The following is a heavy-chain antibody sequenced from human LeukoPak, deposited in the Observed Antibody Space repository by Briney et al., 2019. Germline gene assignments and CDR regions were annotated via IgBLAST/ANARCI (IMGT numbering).Heavy chain of an antibody. CDR1: GFPFSSFG. J-gene: IGHJ4*02. D-gene: IGHD2-2*01. V-gene: IGHV3-23*01. CDR3: ARGFCSSTSCYPFDY. Sequence: GGSLRLSCAASGFPFSSFGMTWVRQAPGKGLEWVSGISGDGGNTYYADSVKGRFTISRDNSKNTLYLQMNSLRAEDTAVYYCARGFCSSTSCYPFDYWGQGTLVTVSS. CDR2: ISGDGGNT.